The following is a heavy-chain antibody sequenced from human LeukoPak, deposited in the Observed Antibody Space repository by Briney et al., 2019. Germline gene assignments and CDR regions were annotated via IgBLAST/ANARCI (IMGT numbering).Heavy chain of an antibody. CDR2: INWNGGSA. D-gene: IGHD1-26*01. CDR3: ARDPYSGNYGPYYYYYMDV. J-gene: IGHJ6*03. CDR1: GFSFDDYG. Sequence: GGSLRLSCAASGFSFDDYGMSWVRQTPGRGLEWVSGINWNGGSAAYADSVKGRFTISRDNAKNSLYLRMDSLRAEDTALYYCARDPYSGNYGPYYYYYMDVWGKGTTVTISS. V-gene: IGHV3-20*04.